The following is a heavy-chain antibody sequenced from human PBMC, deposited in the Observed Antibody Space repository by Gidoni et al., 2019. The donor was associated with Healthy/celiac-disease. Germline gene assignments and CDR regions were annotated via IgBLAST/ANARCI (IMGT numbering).Heavy chain of an antibody. V-gene: IGHV4-59*01. J-gene: IGHJ5*02. Sequence: QVQLQESGPGLVKPSETLSLTCTVSGGSISSYYWSWIRQPPGKGLEWIGYIYYSGSTNYNPSLKSRVTISVDTSKNQFSLKLSSVTAADTAVYYCARKYCSSTSCYTVGGDWFDPWGQGTLVTVSS. CDR2: IYYSGST. D-gene: IGHD2-2*02. CDR1: GGSISSYY. CDR3: ARKYCSSTSCYTVGGDWFDP.